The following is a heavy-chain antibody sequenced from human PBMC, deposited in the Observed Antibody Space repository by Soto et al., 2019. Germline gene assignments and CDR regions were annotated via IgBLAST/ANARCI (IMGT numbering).Heavy chain of an antibody. CDR1: GGSISSYY. CDR3: ATDLAMVAKFYFDS. V-gene: IGHV4-59*01. D-gene: IGHD2-15*01. CDR2: IYYSGTT. Sequence: SETLSLTCTVSGGSISSYYWSWIRQPPGKGLEWIGYIYYSGTTNYNPSLKSRVTLSVDTSKNQFSLKLASVTVADTAVYYCATDLAMVAKFYFDSWGQGALVTVS. J-gene: IGHJ4*02.